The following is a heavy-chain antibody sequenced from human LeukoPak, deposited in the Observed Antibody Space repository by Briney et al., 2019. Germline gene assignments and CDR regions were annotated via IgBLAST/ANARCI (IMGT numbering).Heavy chain of an antibody. Sequence: GASVKVSCEASRYTFSTYDINWVRQATGQGLEGMGWMNPNSGNTGYAQKFQGRVTITRNTSISTACMELSSLRSEDTAVYYCARNGRETRHFQHWGQGTLVTVSS. D-gene: IGHD1-26*01. J-gene: IGHJ1*01. V-gene: IGHV1-8*03. CDR1: RYTFSTYD. CDR3: ARNGRETRHFQH. CDR2: MNPNSGNT.